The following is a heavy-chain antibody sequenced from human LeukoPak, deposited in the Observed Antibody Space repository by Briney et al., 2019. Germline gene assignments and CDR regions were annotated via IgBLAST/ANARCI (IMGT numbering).Heavy chain of an antibody. D-gene: IGHD2-2*01. J-gene: IGHJ5*02. Sequence: PPETLSLTCAVYGGSFSGYYWSWIRQPPGKGLEWIGEINHSGSTNYNPSLKSRVTISVDTSKNQFSLKLSSVTAADTAVYYCARGPARPDIVVVPAAWCWFDPWGQGNPGHRLL. CDR2: INHSGST. V-gene: IGHV4-34*01. CDR3: ARGPARPDIVVVPAAWCWFDP. CDR1: GGSFSGYY.